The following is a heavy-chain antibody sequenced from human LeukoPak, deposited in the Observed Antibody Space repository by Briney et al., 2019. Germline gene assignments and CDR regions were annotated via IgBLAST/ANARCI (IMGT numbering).Heavy chain of an antibody. D-gene: IGHD3-10*01. CDR1: GGTFSSYA. CDR2: IIPIFGTA. V-gene: IGHV1-69*05. CDR3: AKIWLTTEAVWFGELGGYFDY. Sequence: GASVKVSCKASGGTFSSYAISWVRQAPGQGLEWMGGIIPIFGTANYAQKFQGRVTITTDESTSTAYMELSSLRAEDTAVYYCAKIWLTTEAVWFGELGGYFDYWGQGTLVTVSS. J-gene: IGHJ4*02.